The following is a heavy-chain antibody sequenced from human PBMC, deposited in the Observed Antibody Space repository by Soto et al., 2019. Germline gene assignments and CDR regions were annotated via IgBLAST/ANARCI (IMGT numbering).Heavy chain of an antibody. CDR2: SFYSGSA. V-gene: IGHV4-59*13. CDR1: GGSISSYY. J-gene: IGHJ5*01. CDR3: ACMIGDPFLSFDS. Sequence: QLQLQESGPGLVKPSETLSLTCTVSGGSISSYYWSWIRQPPGQGMEWIGFSFYSGSASYNPSLKSLVTISIDTSEYQCSLKLNAATASDTAVYYCACMIGDPFLSFDSWGQGTLVAVSS. D-gene: IGHD3-10*02.